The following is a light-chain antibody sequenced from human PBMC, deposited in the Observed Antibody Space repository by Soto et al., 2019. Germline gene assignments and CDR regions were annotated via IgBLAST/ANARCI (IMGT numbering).Light chain of an antibody. CDR3: AAWDDSLNGHV. V-gene: IGLV1-44*01. Sequence: QSVLTQPPSVSGTPGQRLTVSCSGSDSNIGSYSVHWFQQLPGTAPKLLISTTYQRPSGVPERFSGSKSGTSASLAISGLQSEDEADYYCAAWDDSLNGHVFGTGTKVT. CDR1: DSNIGSYS. J-gene: IGLJ1*01. CDR2: TTY.